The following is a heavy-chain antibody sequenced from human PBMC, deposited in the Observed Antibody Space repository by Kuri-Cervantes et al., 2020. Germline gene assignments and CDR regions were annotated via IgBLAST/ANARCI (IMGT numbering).Heavy chain of an antibody. CDR1: GFTFSGSA. CDR3: ARDIKSYYMDA. V-gene: IGHV3-73*01. Sequence: GESLKISCAASGFTFSGSAMHWVRQASGKGLEWVGRIRSKANSYATAYAASVKGRFTISRDNSKNTLDLQVNSLRAEDTAIYYCARDIKSYYMDAWGEGTTVTVSS. D-gene: IGHD2-15*01. J-gene: IGHJ6*03. CDR2: IRSKANSYAT.